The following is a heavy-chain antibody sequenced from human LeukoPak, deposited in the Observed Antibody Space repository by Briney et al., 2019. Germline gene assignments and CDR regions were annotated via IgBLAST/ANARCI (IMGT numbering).Heavy chain of an antibody. J-gene: IGHJ4*02. CDR2: IYYSGST. D-gene: IGHD4-17*01. CDR3: ARGTLNDYGDYSLFDY. CDR1: GGSISSGDYY. V-gene: IGHV4-30-4*01. Sequence: SETLSLTCTVSGGSISSGDYYWSWIRQPPGKGLEWIGYIYYSGSTYYNPSLKSQVTISVDTSKNQFSLKLSSVTAADTAVYYCARGTLNDYGDYSLFDYWGQGTLVTVSS.